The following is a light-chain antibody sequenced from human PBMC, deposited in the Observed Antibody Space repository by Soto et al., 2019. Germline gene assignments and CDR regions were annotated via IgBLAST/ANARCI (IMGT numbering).Light chain of an antibody. J-gene: IGLJ2*01. CDR3: SSYTSSSLVV. Sequence: QSALTQPASVSGSPGQSITISCTGTSSDVGGYNYVSWYQQHPGKAPKLMIYDVSNRPSGVSNRFSGSKSGNTASLTISGLQAEDEADDYCSSYTSSSLVVFGGGTKVTVL. CDR2: DVS. V-gene: IGLV2-14*01. CDR1: SSDVGGYNY.